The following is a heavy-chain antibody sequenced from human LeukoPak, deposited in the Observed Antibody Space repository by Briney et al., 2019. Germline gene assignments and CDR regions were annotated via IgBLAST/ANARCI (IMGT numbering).Heavy chain of an antibody. D-gene: IGHD3-10*01. J-gene: IGHJ4*02. CDR1: GFTFSSYG. CDR2: ISHDGSDS. Sequence: GGSLRLSCAASGFTFSSYGMHWVRQAPGKGLEWVAVISHDGSDSHYADSVKGRFTISRDNSKNTVYLQMSSLRPEDTAVYFCAKELSFGSGSYPDYWGQGTLVRVSS. CDR3: AKELSFGSGSYPDY. V-gene: IGHV3-30*18.